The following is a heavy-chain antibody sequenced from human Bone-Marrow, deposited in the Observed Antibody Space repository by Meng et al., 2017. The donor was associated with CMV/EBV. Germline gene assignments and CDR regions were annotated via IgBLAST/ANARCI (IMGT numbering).Heavy chain of an antibody. CDR3: AKIYGDFFWYYYYGMDV. Sequence: GGSLRLSCAASGFTFSSYGMHRVRQAPGKGLEWVAFIRYDGSNKYYADSVKGRFTISRDNSKNTLYLQMNSLRAEDTAVYYCAKIYGDFFWYYYYGMDVWGQGTTVTVSS. J-gene: IGHJ6*02. CDR1: GFTFSSYG. D-gene: IGHD4-17*01. CDR2: IRYDGSNK. V-gene: IGHV3-30*02.